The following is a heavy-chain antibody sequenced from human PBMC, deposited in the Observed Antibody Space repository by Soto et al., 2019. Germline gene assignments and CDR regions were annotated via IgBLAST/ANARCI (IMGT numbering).Heavy chain of an antibody. D-gene: IGHD3-9*01. J-gene: IGHJ5*02. CDR3: ARQNYDILTGYYNWFDP. CDR2: IYYSGST. V-gene: IGHV4-59*01. Sequence: SETVSLTCTVSGGSISSYYWSWIRQPPGKGLEWIGYIYYSGSTNYNPSLKSRVTISVDTSKNQFSLKLSSVTAADTAVYYCARQNYDILTGYYNWFDPWGQGTLVTVSS. CDR1: GGSISSYY.